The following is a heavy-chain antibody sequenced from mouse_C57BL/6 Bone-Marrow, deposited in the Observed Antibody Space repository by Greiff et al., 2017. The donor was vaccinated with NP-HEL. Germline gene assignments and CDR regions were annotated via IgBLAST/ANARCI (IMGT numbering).Heavy chain of an antibody. V-gene: IGHV3-6*01. D-gene: IGHD1-1*01. CDR3: ARDGGLLLYFDY. CDR1: GYSITSGYS. Sequence: EVQLVESGPGLVKPSQSLSLTCSVTGYSITSGYSWNWIRQFPGNKLEWMGYISYDGSNNYNPSLKNRISITRYTSKNQFFLKLNSVTTEDTATYYCARDGGLLLYFDYWGQGTTLTVSS. J-gene: IGHJ2*01. CDR2: ISYDGSN.